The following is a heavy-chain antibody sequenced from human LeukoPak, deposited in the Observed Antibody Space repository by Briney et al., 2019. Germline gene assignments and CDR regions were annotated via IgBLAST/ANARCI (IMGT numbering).Heavy chain of an antibody. V-gene: IGHV1-69*13. Sequence: GASVTVSCKASGGTFSSYAFSWGRLPPGQGLEWMGGAIPILGTANYAQKFQGRVTITADESTSTAYMELSSLRSDDTAVYYCARDSSSWVDYWGQGTLGTVSS. J-gene: IGHJ4*02. CDR2: AIPILGTA. D-gene: IGHD6-13*01. CDR1: GGTFSSYA. CDR3: ARDSSSWVDY.